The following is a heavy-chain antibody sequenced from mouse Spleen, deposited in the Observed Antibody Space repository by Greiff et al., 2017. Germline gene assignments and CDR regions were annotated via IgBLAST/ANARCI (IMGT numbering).Heavy chain of an antibody. V-gene: IGHV1S29*02. J-gene: IGHJ3*01. CDR2: IYPYNGGT. D-gene: IGHD2-4*01. CDR1: GYTFTDYY. CDR3: ASMITGPWFAY. Sequence: EVQLQESGPELVKPGASVKISCKASGYTFTDYYMHWVKQSHGKSLEWIGYIYPYNGGTGYNQKFKSKATLTVDNSSSTAYMELRSLTSEDSAVYYCASMITGPWFAYWGQGTLVTVSA.